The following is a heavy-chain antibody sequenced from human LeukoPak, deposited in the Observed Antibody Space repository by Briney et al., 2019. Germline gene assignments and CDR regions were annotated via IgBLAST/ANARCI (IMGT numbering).Heavy chain of an antibody. Sequence: SETLCLTCTVSGGSISSGSYYWSWIRQPAGKVLEWIGRIYTSGSTNYNPSLKSRVTMSVDTSKNQFSLKLSSVTAADTAVYYCARGLTAALSAFDIWGQGTMVTVSS. CDR1: GGSISSGSYY. CDR3: ARGLTAALSAFDI. V-gene: IGHV4-61*02. D-gene: IGHD6-13*01. J-gene: IGHJ3*02. CDR2: IYTSGST.